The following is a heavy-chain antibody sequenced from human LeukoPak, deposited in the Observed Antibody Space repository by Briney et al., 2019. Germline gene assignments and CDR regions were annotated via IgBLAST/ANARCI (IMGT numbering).Heavy chain of an antibody. V-gene: IGHV3-11*01. CDR3: ARGHPTMIVVANYGFDY. CDR2: ISSSGSTI. D-gene: IGHD3-22*01. CDR1: GFTFSDYY. Sequence: GGSLRLSCAASGFTFSDYYMSWIRQAPGKGLEWVSYISSSGSTICYADSVKGRFTISRDNAKNSLYLQMNSLRAEATAVYYCARGHPTMIVVANYGFDYWGQGTLVTVSS. J-gene: IGHJ4*02.